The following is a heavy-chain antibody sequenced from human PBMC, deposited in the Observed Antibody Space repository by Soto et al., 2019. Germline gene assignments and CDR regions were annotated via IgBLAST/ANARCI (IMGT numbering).Heavy chain of an antibody. CDR2: VYYTGST. D-gene: IGHD3-22*01. Sequence: SETLSLTCPVSGDSISTFYWGWMRQSPGKELEWIGYVYYTGSTNYNPSLKSRVTISVDRSKNQFSLKLTSANAADTAVYYSGRGRTVRNYADDSSDYFYFFDYWGQGTQVTFSS. J-gene: IGHJ4*02. CDR1: GDSISTFY. V-gene: IGHV4-59*01. CDR3: GRGRTVRNYADDSSDYFYFFDY.